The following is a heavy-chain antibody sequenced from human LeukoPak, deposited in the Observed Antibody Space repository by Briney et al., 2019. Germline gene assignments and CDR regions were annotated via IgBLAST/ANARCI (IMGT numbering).Heavy chain of an antibody. CDR3: ASQEVELPLDY. CDR2: ISSSSSYI. Sequence: GGSLRLSCAASGFTFSSCSMNWVRQAPGKGLEWVSSISSSSSYIYYADSVKGRFTISRDNAKNSLYLQMNSLRAEDTAVYYCASQEVELPLDYWGQGTLVTVSS. V-gene: IGHV3-21*01. D-gene: IGHD1-26*01. CDR1: GFTFSSCS. J-gene: IGHJ4*02.